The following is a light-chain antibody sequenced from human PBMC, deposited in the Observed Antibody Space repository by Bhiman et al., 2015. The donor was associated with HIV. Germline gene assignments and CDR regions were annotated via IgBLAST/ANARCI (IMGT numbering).Light chain of an antibody. V-gene: IGLV1-50*01. J-gene: IGLJ2*01. Sequence: QSVLTQPPSVSGAPGQRVTISCTGSSSNIGAGYDVHWYQQLPGTAPKLLMYGNSNRPSGVPDRFSGSKSGTSASLAISGLQAEDEADYYCAAWDDSLNGLVVFGGGTKLTVL. CDR1: SSNIGAGYD. CDR3: AAWDDSLNGLVV. CDR2: GNS.